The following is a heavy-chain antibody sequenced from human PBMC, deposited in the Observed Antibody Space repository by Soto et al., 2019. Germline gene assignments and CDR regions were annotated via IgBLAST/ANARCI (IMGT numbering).Heavy chain of an antibody. CDR3: ATDPFFYGSGNY. CDR2: FDPEEGET. J-gene: IGHJ4*02. D-gene: IGHD3-10*01. V-gene: IGHV1-24*01. Sequence: QVQLVQSGAEVKKPGASVKVSCKVSGYTLTELSMHWVRQAPGKGLEWMGGFDPEEGETIYAQKFQGIVTMTENTSTDKAYMELSSLRSEDTAVYYCATDPFFYGSGNYWGQGTLVTVTS. CDR1: GYTLTELS.